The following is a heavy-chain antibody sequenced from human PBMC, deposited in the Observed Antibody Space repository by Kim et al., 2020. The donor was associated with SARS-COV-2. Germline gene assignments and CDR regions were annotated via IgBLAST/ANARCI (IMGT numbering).Heavy chain of an antibody. CDR1: GFTFSSYW. V-gene: IGHV3-7*01. J-gene: IGHJ3*02. CDR3: ARDGHPELWFSDAFDI. D-gene: IGHD5-18*01. CDR2: IKQDGSEK. Sequence: GGSLRLSCAASGFTFSSYWMSWVRQAPGKGLEWVANIKQDGSEKYYVDSVKGRFTISRDNAKNSLYLQMNSLRAEDTAVYYCARDGHPELWFSDAFDIWGQGTMVTVSS.